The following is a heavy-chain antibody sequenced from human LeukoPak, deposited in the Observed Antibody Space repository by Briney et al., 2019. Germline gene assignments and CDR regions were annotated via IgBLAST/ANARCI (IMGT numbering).Heavy chain of an antibody. Sequence: GASVKVSCKASGYTFTGYYMHWVRQAPGQGLEWMGWLNPNSGGTNYAQKFQGRVTMTRDTSISTAYMELSRLRSDDTAVYYCARDGLGYDILTDYYGMDVWGQGTTVTVSS. CDR2: LNPNSGGT. CDR3: ARDGLGYDILTDYYGMDV. J-gene: IGHJ6*02. CDR1: GYTFTGYY. D-gene: IGHD3-9*01. V-gene: IGHV1-2*02.